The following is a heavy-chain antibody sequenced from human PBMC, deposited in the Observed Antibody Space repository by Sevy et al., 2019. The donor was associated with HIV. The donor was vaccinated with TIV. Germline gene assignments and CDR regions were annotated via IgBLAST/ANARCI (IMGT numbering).Heavy chain of an antibody. Sequence: GGSLRLSCEASGFTFSDHYMDWVRQAPGKGLEWVGRIRKKTNSYTTEYAASVKDRFTVSRDDSKKSLYLQMNSLKSDDTTVYFCARVQVLWGHYYFDHWGQGTQVTVSS. D-gene: IGHD1-26*01. CDR3: ARVQVLWGHYYFDH. V-gene: IGHV3-72*01. J-gene: IGHJ4*02. CDR1: GFTFSDHY. CDR2: IRKKTNSYTT.